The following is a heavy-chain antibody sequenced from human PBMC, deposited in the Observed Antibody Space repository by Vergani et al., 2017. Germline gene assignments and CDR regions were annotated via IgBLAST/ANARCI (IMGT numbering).Heavy chain of an antibody. CDR1: GFTFSTYA. Sequence: EVQLLESGGGLVQPGGSLRLSCAASGFTFSTYAMTWVRQAPGKGLEWVSTISSDGGSTYYADSVKGRFTISRDNSKNTLSLQMNSLTAEDTAIYYCGGPQGTSAYYYSGFYYWGQGILVTVSS. CDR2: ISSDGGST. V-gene: IGHV3-23*01. J-gene: IGHJ4*02. D-gene: IGHD3-22*01. CDR3: GGPQGTSAYYYSGFYY.